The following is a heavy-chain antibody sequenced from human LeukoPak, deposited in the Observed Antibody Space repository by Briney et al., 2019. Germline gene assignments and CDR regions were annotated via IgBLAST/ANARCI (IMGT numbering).Heavy chain of an antibody. D-gene: IGHD3-9*01. J-gene: IGHJ6*03. Sequence: ASVKVSCKASGGTFSSYAISWVRQAPGQGLEWMGIINPSGGSTSYAQKFQGRVTMTRDTSTSTVYMEPSSLRSEDAAVYYCARGYDILTGPDYYYYMDVWGKGTTVTVSS. CDR2: INPSGGST. V-gene: IGHV1-46*01. CDR1: GGTFSSYA. CDR3: ARGYDILTGPDYYYYMDV.